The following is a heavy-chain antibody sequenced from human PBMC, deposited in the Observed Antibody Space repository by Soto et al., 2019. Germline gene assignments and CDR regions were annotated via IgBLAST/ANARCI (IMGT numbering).Heavy chain of an antibody. CDR1: GGSISSSSYY. J-gene: IGHJ4*02. Sequence: SETLSLTCTVSGGSISSSSYYWGWIRQPPGKGLEWIGSIYYSGSTYYNPSLKSRVTISVDTSKNQFSLKLSSVTAADTAVYYYARLGMFDYVWGSYRPPVDYWGQGTLVTVSS. V-gene: IGHV4-39*01. CDR3: ARLGMFDYVWGSYRPPVDY. CDR2: IYYSGST. D-gene: IGHD3-16*02.